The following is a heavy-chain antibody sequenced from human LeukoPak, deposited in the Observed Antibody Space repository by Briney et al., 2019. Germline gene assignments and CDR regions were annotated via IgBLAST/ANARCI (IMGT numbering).Heavy chain of an antibody. CDR2: IIPIFGTA. J-gene: IGHJ4*02. D-gene: IGHD3-22*01. Sequence: SVKVSCKASGGTFSSYAISWVRQAPGQGLEWMGGIIPIFGTANYAQKFQGRVTITADKSTSTAYMELSSLRSEDTAVYYCARDRYYYDSSGYYYVLDYWGQGTLVTVSS. CDR1: GGTFSSYA. CDR3: ARDRYYYDSSGYYYVLDY. V-gene: IGHV1-69*06.